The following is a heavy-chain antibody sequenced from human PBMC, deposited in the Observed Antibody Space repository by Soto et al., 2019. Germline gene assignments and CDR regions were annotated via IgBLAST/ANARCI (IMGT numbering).Heavy chain of an antibody. CDR1: GLTFSSYA. CDR3: VRDWLNHYFDY. D-gene: IGHD3-22*01. J-gene: IGHJ4*02. V-gene: IGHV3-23*01. Sequence: GGSLRLSCAASGLTFSSYAMSWVRQAPGKGLEWVSTVANVGIRTYYADSVKGRFTISRDNSKDTVYMQMNSLRVEDTAVYYCVRDWLNHYFDYWGQGALVTVSS. CDR2: VANVGIRT.